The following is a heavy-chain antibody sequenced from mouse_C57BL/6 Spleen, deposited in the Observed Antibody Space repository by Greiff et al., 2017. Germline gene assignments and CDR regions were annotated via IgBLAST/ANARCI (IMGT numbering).Heavy chain of an antibody. J-gene: IGHJ3*01. CDR2: IDPSDGYT. D-gene: IGHD1-1*01. CDR1: GYTFTSYW. V-gene: IGHV1-69*01. Sequence: QVQLQQPGAELVMPGASVKLSCKASGYTFTSYWMHWVKQRPGQGLEWIGEIDPSDGYTNYNQKFKGKATLTVDKSSSTAYMQLRSLTSEDSAVYYSARRDYGSSCGFAYWGQGTLVTVSA. CDR3: ARRDYGSSCGFAY.